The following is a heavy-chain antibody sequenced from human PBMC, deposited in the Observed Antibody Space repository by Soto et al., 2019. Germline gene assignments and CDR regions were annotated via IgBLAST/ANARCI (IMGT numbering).Heavy chain of an antibody. D-gene: IGHD2-15*01. J-gene: IGHJ3*02. CDR3: TLGVVAAHDAFDI. V-gene: IGHV3-49*03. CDR1: GFTFGDYA. Sequence: SLRLSCTASGFTFGDYAMSWFRQAPGKGLEWVGFIRSKAYGGTTEYAASVKGRFTISRDDSKSIAYLQMNSLKTEDTAVYYCTLGVVAAHDAFDIWGQRTMVTVSS. CDR2: IRSKAYGGTT.